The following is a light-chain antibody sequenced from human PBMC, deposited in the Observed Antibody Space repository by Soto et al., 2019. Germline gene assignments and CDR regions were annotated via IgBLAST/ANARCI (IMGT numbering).Light chain of an antibody. Sequence: QSVVTQRPSVSVGPARRVSISCTGSSTNIWAGNSVHSYQQRPGTAPTLLIVGGTIRPSAVPHRFSASTSATSASLAITGLQAEDEGAYYCQSSDSTLSARYVFGTGTKVTVL. CDR1: STNIWAGNS. CDR3: QSSDSTLSARYV. V-gene: IGLV1-40*01. CDR2: GGT. J-gene: IGLJ1*01.